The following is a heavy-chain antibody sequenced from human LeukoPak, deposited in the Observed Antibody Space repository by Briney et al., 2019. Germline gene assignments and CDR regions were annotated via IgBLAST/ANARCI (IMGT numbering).Heavy chain of an antibody. CDR1: GFTFSDYY. J-gene: IGHJ3*02. CDR2: ISSSGSDT. D-gene: IGHD2-2*01. CDR3: ARDLGYCSSTRCYDAFDI. Sequence: GGPLRLSCAASGFTFSDYYMSWIRQAPGKGLYWVSYISSSGSDTKYADSVKGRFTISRDNAKKSMYLQMNSLRAEDTAVYYCARDLGYCSSTRCYDAFDIWGQGTMVIVSS. V-gene: IGHV3-11*05.